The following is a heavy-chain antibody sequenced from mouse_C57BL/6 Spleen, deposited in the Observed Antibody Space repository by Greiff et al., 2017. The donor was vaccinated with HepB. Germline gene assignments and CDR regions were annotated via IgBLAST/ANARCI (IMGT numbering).Heavy chain of an antibody. CDR2: INLNNGGT. Sequence: EVQLQQSGPELVKPGASVKMSCKASGYTFTDYNMHWVKQSHGKSLEWIGYINLNNGGTSYNQKCKGKATLTVDKTSSTAYMELRSLTSEDSAVYYCAREGAQYFDYLGQGTTLTVSS. V-gene: IGHV1-22*01. J-gene: IGHJ2*01. CDR1: GYTFTDYN. D-gene: IGHD3-2*02. CDR3: AREGAQYFDY.